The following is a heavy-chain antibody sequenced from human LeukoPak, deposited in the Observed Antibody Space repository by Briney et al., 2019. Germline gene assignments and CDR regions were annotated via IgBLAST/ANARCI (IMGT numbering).Heavy chain of an antibody. CDR2: TYYRSKWFD. Sequence: SQTLSLTCAISGDSVSSGRAAWNWIRQSPSRGLEWLGRTYYRSKWFDEYAVSVKSRITIKPDTSRNQFSLHLNSVTPEDTAVYFCARTTVYDGSKYYGLDVWGQGTTVTVSS. D-gene: IGHD5/OR15-5a*01. V-gene: IGHV6-1*01. CDR3: ARTTVYDGSKYYGLDV. CDR1: GDSVSSGRAA. J-gene: IGHJ6*02.